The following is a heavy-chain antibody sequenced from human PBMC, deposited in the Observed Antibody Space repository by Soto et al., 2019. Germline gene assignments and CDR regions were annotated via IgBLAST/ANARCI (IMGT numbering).Heavy chain of an antibody. J-gene: IGHJ4*02. D-gene: IGHD6-19*01. Sequence: EVQLEDSGGALVQPGGSLRLSCAASGFTLKTYNMNWVRQAPGKGLEWVSYIGTSGTPVYYADSVKGRFTISRDNAKNSLFLQMHSLRDEDTALYFCARDPSPDSSGWYYFDYWGQGTLVTVSS. CDR2: IGTSGTPV. V-gene: IGHV3-48*02. CDR3: ARDPSPDSSGWYYFDY. CDR1: GFTLKTYN.